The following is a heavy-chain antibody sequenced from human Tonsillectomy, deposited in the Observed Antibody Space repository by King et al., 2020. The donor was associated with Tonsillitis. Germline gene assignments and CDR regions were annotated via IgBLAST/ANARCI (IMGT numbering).Heavy chain of an antibody. CDR3: ARDQGGTYYDFWSGYYNYYYYYYMDV. CDR1: GFTFSSYW. J-gene: IGHJ6*03. Sequence: VQLVESGGGLVQPGGSLRLSCAASGFTFSSYWMHWVRQAPGKGLVWVSRINSDGSSTSYADSVKGRFTISRDNAKNTLYLQMNRLRAEDTAVYYCARDQGGTYYDFWSGYYNYYYYYYMDVWGKGTTVTVSS. V-gene: IGHV3-74*01. CDR2: INSDGSST. D-gene: IGHD3-3*01.